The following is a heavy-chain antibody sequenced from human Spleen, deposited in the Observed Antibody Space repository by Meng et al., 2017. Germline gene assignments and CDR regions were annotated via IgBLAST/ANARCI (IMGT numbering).Heavy chain of an antibody. CDR3: ARVETATTNPYFDY. V-gene: IGHV4-30-4*01. J-gene: IGHJ4*02. D-gene: IGHD5-24*01. CDR1: GGSISSGDYY. CDR2: IYYSGST. Sequence: QLQLQESGPGLVEPSQTLSLTCTVSGGSISSGDYYWSWIRQPPGRGLEWIGYIYYSGSTYYNPSLRSRVTISVDTSKNQFSLILTSVTAADTAVYFCARVETATTNPYFDYWGQGTLVTVSS.